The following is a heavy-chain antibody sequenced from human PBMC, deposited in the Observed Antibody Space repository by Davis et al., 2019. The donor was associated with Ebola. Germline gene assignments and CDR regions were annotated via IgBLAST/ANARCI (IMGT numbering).Heavy chain of an antibody. Sequence: AASVKVSCKASGYSFTGNYVQWVRQAPGQGLEWMGRINPNSGGTNYAQKFQGRVTMTTDTSTSTAYMELRSLRSDDTAVYYCARDGGMVRGGGWFDPWGQGTLVTVSS. CDR2: INPNSGGT. D-gene: IGHD3-10*01. CDR3: ARDGGMVRGGGWFDP. CDR1: GYSFTGNY. J-gene: IGHJ5*02. V-gene: IGHV1-2*06.